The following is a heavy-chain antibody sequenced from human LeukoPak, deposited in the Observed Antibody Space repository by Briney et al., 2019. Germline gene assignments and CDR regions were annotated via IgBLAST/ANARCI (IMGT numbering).Heavy chain of an antibody. CDR2: ISGSGGST. J-gene: IGHJ6*03. V-gene: IGHV3-23*01. CDR3: AKDQSGWGVVVPAARYDYYYYYMDV. CDR1: GFTFSSYA. D-gene: IGHD2-2*01. Sequence: PGGSLRLSCAASGFTFSSYAMSWVRQAPGKGLEWVSAISGSGGSTYYADSVKGRFTISRDNSKNTLYLQMNSLRAEDTAVYYCAKDQSGWGVVVPAARYDYYYYYMDVWGKGTTVTVSS.